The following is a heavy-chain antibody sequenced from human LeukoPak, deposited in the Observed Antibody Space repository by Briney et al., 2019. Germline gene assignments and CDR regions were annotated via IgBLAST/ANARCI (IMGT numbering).Heavy chain of an antibody. V-gene: IGHV3-74*03. CDR1: GFTFSTYW. CDR3: ARNLDWIVYDY. D-gene: IGHD3-9*01. CDR2: VRPEGTTT. Sequence: PGGSLRLSCAASGFTFSTYWMHWVRQAPGKGLVWVSRVRPEGTTTAYADSVKGRFTISRDNAKNTLFLQMNSLSAEETAVYYCARNLDWIVYDYWGQGTLVTVSS. J-gene: IGHJ4*02.